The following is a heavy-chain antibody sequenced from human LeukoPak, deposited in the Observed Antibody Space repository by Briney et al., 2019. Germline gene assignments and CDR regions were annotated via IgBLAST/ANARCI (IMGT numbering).Heavy chain of an antibody. J-gene: IGHJ4*02. CDR3: ASDYDSGGYYFV. CDR2: IYYGGST. V-gene: IGHV4-59*01. Sequence: PSETLSLTCTVSGGSITNYYWSWIRQPPGKGLEWIGYIYYGGSTNYNPSLKSRVTISLDTSKKQFSLKLSSLTAADTAVYYCASDYDSGGYYFVWGQGTLVTVSS. D-gene: IGHD3-22*01. CDR1: GGSITNYY.